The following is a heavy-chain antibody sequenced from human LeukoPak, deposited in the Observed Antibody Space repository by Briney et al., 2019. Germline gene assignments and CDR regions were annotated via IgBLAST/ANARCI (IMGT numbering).Heavy chain of an antibody. J-gene: IGHJ4*02. CDR3: VRDEAYFFDY. D-gene: IGHD2-21*01. CDR2: IDSSGDVI. V-gene: IGHV3-11*04. Sequence: GGSLRLSCAASGFIFSDYYMTWIRQAPGKGLEWLSYIDSSGDVIYYADSVKGRFTISRDNAKNSLYLQMNSLRAEDTAVYYCVRDEAYFFDYWGQGTLVTVSS. CDR1: GFIFSDYY.